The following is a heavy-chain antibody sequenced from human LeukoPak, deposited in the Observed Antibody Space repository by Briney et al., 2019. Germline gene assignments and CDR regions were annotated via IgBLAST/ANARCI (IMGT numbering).Heavy chain of an antibody. CDR3: ARYDGYDLRY. V-gene: IGHV3-7*04. CDR1: GFTFSNYW. D-gene: IGHD5-12*01. J-gene: IGHJ4*02. CDR2: INEGGSEK. Sequence: GGSLRPSCAASGFTFSNYWMSWVRQAPGKGLEWVAKINEGGSEKHYVDSVKGRFTISRDNAKNSLYLEMNGLRDEDTAVYYCARYDGYDLRYWGQGTLVTVSS.